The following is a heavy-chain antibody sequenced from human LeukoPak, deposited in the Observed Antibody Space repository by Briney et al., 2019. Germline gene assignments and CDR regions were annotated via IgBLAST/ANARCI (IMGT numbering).Heavy chain of an antibody. CDR1: GGSISSSSYY. Sequence: SETLSLTCTVSGGSISSSSYYWGWIRQPPGKGLEWIGSIYYSGSTYYNPSLKSRVTTSVDTSKNQFSLKLYSVTAADTAVYFCARGNSGYANTWPYFDYWGQGTLVTVSS. J-gene: IGHJ4*02. D-gene: IGHD5-12*01. CDR3: ARGNSGYANTWPYFDY. CDR2: IYYSGST. V-gene: IGHV4-39*07.